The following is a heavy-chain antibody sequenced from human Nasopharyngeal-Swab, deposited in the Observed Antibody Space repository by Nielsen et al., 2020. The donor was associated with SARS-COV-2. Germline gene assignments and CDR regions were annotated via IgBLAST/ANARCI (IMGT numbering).Heavy chain of an antibody. CDR3: AKDPGSSPPVG. CDR1: GFTFSSYG. J-gene: IGHJ4*02. V-gene: IGHV3-30*18. D-gene: IGHD1-14*01. Sequence: GESLKISCAASGFTFSSYGMHWVRQAPGKGLEWVAVISYDGSNKYYADSVKGRFTISRDNSKNTLYLQMNSLRAEDTAVYYCAKDPGSSPPVGGGQGTLVTVSS. CDR2: ISYDGSNK.